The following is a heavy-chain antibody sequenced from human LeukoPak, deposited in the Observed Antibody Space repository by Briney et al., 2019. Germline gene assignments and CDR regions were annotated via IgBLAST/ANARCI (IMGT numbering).Heavy chain of an antibody. CDR3: ASGRAAHLFDY. Sequence: AGGPLRLSCAASGFTFSTHWMIWVRQAPGKGLEWVANIKQDGSEAYYVDSVKGRFTISRDNAKNSLYLQMNSLRAEDTAVYYCASGRAAHLFDYWGQGTLVTVSS. V-gene: IGHV3-7*01. CDR2: IKQDGSEA. J-gene: IGHJ4*02. CDR1: GFTFSTHW. D-gene: IGHD6-6*01.